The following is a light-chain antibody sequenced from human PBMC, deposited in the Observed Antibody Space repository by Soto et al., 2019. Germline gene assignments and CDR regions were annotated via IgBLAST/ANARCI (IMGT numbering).Light chain of an antibody. CDR1: NIGSKS. V-gene: IGLV3-21*02. CDR2: DDS. J-gene: IGLJ1*01. CDR3: QVWDSSSDNPRDV. Sequence: SYELTQPPSVSVAPGQTARITCGGNNIGSKSVHGYQQKPGQAPVLVVYDDSDRPSGIPERFSGSNSGNTATLTISRVEAGDEADYYCQVWDSSSDNPRDVLGTGTKVTVL.